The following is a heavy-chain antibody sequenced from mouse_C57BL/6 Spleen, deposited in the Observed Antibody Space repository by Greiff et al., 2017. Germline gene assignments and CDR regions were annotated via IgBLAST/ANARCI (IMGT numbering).Heavy chain of an antibody. D-gene: IGHD2-4*01. CDR3: ARRYYDYDGAWFAY. J-gene: IGHJ3*01. CDR2: ILPGSGST. CDR1: GYTFTGYS. V-gene: IGHV1-9*01. Sequence: VQLVESGAELMKPGASVKLSCKATGYTFTGYSIEWVKPRPGHGLEWIGEILPGSGSTNYNEKFKGKATFTADSSSNTAYMQRSSLTTEDSAIYYCARRYYDYDGAWFAYWGQGTLVTVSA.